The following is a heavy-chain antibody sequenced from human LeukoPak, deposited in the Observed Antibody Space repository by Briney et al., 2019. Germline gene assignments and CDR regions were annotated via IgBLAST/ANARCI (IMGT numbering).Heavy chain of an antibody. CDR2: ISWNSGSI. J-gene: IGHJ4*02. D-gene: IGHD3/OR15-3a*01. CDR3: AKDIFYDFKYYFDY. Sequence: GGSLRLSCAASGFTFDDYAMPWVRHAPGKGLEWVSGISWNSGSIGYADSVKGRFTISRDNAKNSLYLQMNSLRAEDTALYYCAKDIFYDFKYYFDYWGQGALVTVSS. CDR1: GFTFDDYA. V-gene: IGHV3-9*01.